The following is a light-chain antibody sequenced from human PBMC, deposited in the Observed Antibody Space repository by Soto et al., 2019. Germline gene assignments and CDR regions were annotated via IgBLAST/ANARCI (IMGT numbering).Light chain of an antibody. CDR2: DVS. CDR1: SNDVGGYNH. V-gene: IGLV2-11*01. CDR3: CSYAGRYTYV. Sequence: QSVLTQPRSVSGSPGQSVTISCTGTSNDVGGYNHVSWYQQHPGKAPKLMIYDVSKRPSGVHDRFSGSKSGSTASLTISGLQAEDEADYYCCSYAGRYTYVFGTGTKVTVL. J-gene: IGLJ1*01.